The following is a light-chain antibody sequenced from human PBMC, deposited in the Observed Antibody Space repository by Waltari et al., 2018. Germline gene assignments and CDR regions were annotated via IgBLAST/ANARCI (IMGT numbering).Light chain of an antibody. Sequence: DIQMTQSPSSLSASVGDRVTITCRASQSVRSFLNWYQQKQGKAPKLLIYTTSTLQSGVPSTFTGSGTGTDFTLTINSLQPEHFATYYCQQSYVTPSTFGGGTKVDIK. V-gene: IGKV1-39*01. J-gene: IGKJ4*01. CDR3: QQSYVTPST. CDR1: QSVRSF. CDR2: TTS.